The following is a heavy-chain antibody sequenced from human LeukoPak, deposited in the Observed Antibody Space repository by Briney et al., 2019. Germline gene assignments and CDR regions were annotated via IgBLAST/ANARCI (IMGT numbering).Heavy chain of an antibody. CDR2: INPNSGGT. J-gene: IGHJ4*02. CDR3: AKDHSISTTNDY. CDR1: GYTFTSYG. D-gene: IGHD2-2*01. Sequence: ASVKVSCKASGYTFTSYGISWGRQAPGQGLEWMGWINPNSGGTNYAQKFQVRVTMTRDTSISTAYMELSRLRSDDTAFYYCAKDHSISTTNDYWGQGTLVTVSS. V-gene: IGHV1-2*02.